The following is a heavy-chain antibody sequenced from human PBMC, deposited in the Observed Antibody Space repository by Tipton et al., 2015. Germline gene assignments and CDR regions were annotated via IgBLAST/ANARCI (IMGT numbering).Heavy chain of an antibody. CDR3: AREGYNYGYTY. CDR2: IYYTGST. V-gene: IGHV4-61*01. CDR1: GGSVSSGSYY. D-gene: IGHD5-18*01. J-gene: IGHJ4*02. Sequence: TLSLTCTVSGGSVSSGSYYWSWIRQPPGKGLEWIGYIYYTGSTNYHPSLKSRVTISVDTSKNQFSLNLSSVTAADTAVYYCAREGYNYGYTYWGQGTLVTVSS.